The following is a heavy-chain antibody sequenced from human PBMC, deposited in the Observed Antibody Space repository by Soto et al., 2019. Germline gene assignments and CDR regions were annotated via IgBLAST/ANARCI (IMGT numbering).Heavy chain of an antibody. CDR1: GFTFSSYS. J-gene: IGHJ4*02. V-gene: IGHV3-21*01. Sequence: GGSLRLSCAASGFTFSSYSMHWVRQAPGKGLEWVSTISSSGSYIYDADSVKGRFTISRDNTENSLYLQMNNLRADDTAVYYCARDVGDAYNPTLDYWGQGTLVTVS. CDR2: ISSSGSYI. D-gene: IGHD1-1*01. CDR3: ARDVGDAYNPTLDY.